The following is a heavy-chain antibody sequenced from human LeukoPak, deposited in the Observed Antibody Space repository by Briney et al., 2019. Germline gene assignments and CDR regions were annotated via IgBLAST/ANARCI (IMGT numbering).Heavy chain of an antibody. J-gene: IGHJ4*02. Sequence: ASVKVSCKASGGTFSSYAISWVRRAPGQGLEWMGGIIPIFGTANYAQKFQGRVTITTDESTSTAYMELSSLRSEDTAVYYCARTWYNWNYGGRNYFDYWGQGTLVTVSS. D-gene: IGHD1-7*01. CDR1: GGTFSSYA. CDR3: ARTWYNWNYGGRNYFDY. CDR2: IIPIFGTA. V-gene: IGHV1-69*05.